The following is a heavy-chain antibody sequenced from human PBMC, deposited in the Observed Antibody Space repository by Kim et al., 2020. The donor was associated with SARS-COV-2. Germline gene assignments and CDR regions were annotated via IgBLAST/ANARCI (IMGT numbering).Heavy chain of an antibody. CDR1: GYTFTDYY. J-gene: IGHJ1*01. CDR2: INPNSDGT. V-gene: IGHV1-2*02. CDR3: TRGTDGYFQH. Sequence: ASVKVSCRASGYTFTDYYIHWVRQAPGQGLEWMGWINPNSDGTIYAQKFQGRVTMTRDTSIGTAYMELSRLRSDDTAVYYCTRGTDGYFQHWGQGTLVTVSS.